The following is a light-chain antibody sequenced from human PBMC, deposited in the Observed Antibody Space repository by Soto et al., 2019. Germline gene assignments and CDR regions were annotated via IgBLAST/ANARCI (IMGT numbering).Light chain of an antibody. Sequence: DIQMTQSPTSLSASVGDRVTITCQASQGIRNFVAWYQQKPGKAPKLLIYAASTLQSGVPCRFSGSGSGTDFTLTIISLQPEDVATYSCQKYSSVPVFGPGTKVEIK. CDR1: QGIRNF. CDR3: QKYSSVPV. J-gene: IGKJ3*01. CDR2: AAS. V-gene: IGKV1-27*01.